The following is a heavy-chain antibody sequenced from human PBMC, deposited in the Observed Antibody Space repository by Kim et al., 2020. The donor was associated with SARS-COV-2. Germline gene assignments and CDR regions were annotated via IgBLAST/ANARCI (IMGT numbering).Heavy chain of an antibody. Sequence: ADPVKGRFTISRDNSKNTLYLQMNSLRAEDTAVYYCAKDGGYYGSGMLDVWGQGTTVTVSS. D-gene: IGHD3-10*01. CDR3: AKDGGYYGSGMLDV. J-gene: IGHJ6*02. V-gene: IGHV3-23*01.